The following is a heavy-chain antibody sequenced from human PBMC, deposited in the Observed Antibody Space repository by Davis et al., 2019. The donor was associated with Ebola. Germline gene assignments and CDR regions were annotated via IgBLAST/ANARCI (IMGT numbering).Heavy chain of an antibody. V-gene: IGHV4-39*01. Sequence: SETLSLTCTVSGGSISSSSYYWGWIRQPPGKGLEWIGSIYYSGSTYYNPSLKSRVPISVDTSKNQFSLKLSSVTAADTAVYYCARHGNSGYDSLLVNWFDPWGQGTLVTVSS. CDR3: ARHGNSGYDSLLVNWFDP. CDR2: IYYSGST. J-gene: IGHJ5*02. CDR1: GGSISSSSYY. D-gene: IGHD5-12*01.